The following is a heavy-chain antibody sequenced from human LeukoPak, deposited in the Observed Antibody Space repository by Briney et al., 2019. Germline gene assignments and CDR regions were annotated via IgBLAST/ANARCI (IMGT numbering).Heavy chain of an antibody. CDR1: GYTFTDYS. D-gene: IGHD3-16*01. J-gene: IGHJ4*02. CDR2: ITGFRGNT. V-gene: IGHV1-18*01. CDR3: AREGLGELTLDC. Sequence: ASVKVSCKASGYTFTDYSVTWVRQAPGQRLEWMGWITGFRGNTNYAQKFQGRVTMTTDTSTSTVYMELRSLRSDDTAVYYCAREGLGELTLDCWGQGTLVTVSS.